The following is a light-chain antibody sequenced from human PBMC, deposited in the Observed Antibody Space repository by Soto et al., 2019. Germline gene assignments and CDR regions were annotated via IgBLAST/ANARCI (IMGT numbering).Light chain of an antibody. J-gene: IGLJ1*01. CDR3: SSYTSSSTDV. CDR1: SSNIGAGYD. CDR2: GNT. V-gene: IGLV1-40*01. Sequence: QSVLTQPPSVSGAPGQRVTTSCTGSSSNIGAGYDVHWYQQLPGAAPKLLVYGNTNRPSGVPDRFSGSKSGNTASLTISGLRAEDEADYYCSSYTSSSTDVFGTGTKVTVL.